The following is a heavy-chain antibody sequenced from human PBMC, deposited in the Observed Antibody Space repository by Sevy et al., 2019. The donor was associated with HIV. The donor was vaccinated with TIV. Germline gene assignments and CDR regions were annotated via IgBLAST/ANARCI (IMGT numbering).Heavy chain of an antibody. CDR3: AGVPLHYYDSSVKGTFDI. CDR1: GYTFTSYA. V-gene: IGHV7-4-1*02. CDR2: INTNTGNP. D-gene: IGHD3-22*01. J-gene: IGHJ3*02. Sequence: ASVKVSCKASGYTFTSYAMNWVRQAPGQGLEWMGWINTNTGNPTYAQGFTGRFVFSLDTSVSTAYLQISSLKAEDTAVYYCAGVPLHYYDSSVKGTFDIWGQGTMVTVSS.